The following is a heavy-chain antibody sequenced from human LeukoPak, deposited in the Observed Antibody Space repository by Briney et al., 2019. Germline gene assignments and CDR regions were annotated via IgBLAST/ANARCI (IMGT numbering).Heavy chain of an antibody. Sequence: GGSLRLSCAASGFTFSSYGMDWVRQAPGKGLDLVAVIWYDGSNKFYADSVKGRFTISRDNSKNTLYLQMNSLRAEDTAVYYCARYNWNDANAFDIWGQGTMVTVSS. CDR2: IWYDGSNK. CDR3: ARYNWNDANAFDI. V-gene: IGHV3-33*01. CDR1: GFTFSSYG. J-gene: IGHJ3*02. D-gene: IGHD1-20*01.